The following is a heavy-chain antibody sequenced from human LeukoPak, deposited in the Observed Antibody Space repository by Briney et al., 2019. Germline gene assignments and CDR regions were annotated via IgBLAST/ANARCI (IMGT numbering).Heavy chain of an antibody. Sequence: SVKVSCKASGGTFSSYAISWVRQAPGQGLEWMGGIIPIFGTANYAQKFQGRVTITADESTSTAYMELSSLRSEDTAVYYCAREGKADTKLFKTGGQGKMSPSLQ. CDR2: IIPIFGTA. D-gene: IGHD6-13*01. CDR3: AREGKADTKLFKT. V-gene: IGHV1-69*13. CDR1: GGTFSSYA. J-gene: IGHJ3*01.